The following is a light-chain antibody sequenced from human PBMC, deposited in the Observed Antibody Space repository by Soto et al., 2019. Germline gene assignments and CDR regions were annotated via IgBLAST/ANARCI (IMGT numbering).Light chain of an antibody. J-gene: IGLJ1*01. CDR3: CSSAGSGTYV. Sequence: SSLTQPAPLSGSPGQSIALSRPSTNSDVGNYDLVSWYQQHPGKAPKLMIYEGTKRPSGVSNRFSGSKSGNTASLTISGLQAEDEADYYCCSSAGSGTYVFGTGTKVTVL. V-gene: IGLV2-23*01. CDR2: EGT. CDR1: NSDVGNYDL.